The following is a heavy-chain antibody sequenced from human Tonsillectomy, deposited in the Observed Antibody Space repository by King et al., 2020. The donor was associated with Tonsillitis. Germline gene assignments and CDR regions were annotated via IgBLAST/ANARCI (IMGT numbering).Heavy chain of an antibody. CDR3: ARDVGPEWELLRGPHVFDY. J-gene: IGHJ4*02. D-gene: IGHD1-26*01. Sequence: VQLVESGGGVVQPGRSLRLSCAASGFTFSSYGIHWVRQAPGKGLEWVALIWYDGTNKYYTDSVKGRFTISRENSRNTVYVQMNSLRAEDTAVYYCARDVGPEWELLRGPHVFDYWGQGTLLTVSS. CDR1: GFTFSSYG. V-gene: IGHV3-33*08. CDR2: IWYDGTNK.